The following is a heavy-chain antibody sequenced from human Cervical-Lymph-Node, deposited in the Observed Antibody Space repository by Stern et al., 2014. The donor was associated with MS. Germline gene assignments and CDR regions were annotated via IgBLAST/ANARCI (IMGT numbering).Heavy chain of an antibody. D-gene: IGHD2-2*01. CDR2: ITNSGASM. V-gene: IGHV3-21*01. CDR3: ASTLHGGLYNWFDP. J-gene: IGHJ5*02. CDR1: GFTFSDYS. Sequence: EVKLVESGGGLVTPGGSLRLSCAASGFTFSDYSMNWVRQAPGKGLELVSSITNSGASMYYGDSVKGRFTISRDNAKNTLYLQMDSLSAEDTATYFCASTLHGGLYNWFDPWGQGTLVTVSA.